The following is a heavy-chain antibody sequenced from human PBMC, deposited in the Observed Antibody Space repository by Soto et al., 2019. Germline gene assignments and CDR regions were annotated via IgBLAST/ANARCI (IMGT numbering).Heavy chain of an antibody. Sequence: ESLKISCKGSGYSFTSYWIGWVRQMPGKGLEWMGIIYPGDSDTRYSPSFQGQVTISADKSISTAYLQWSSLKASDTAMYYCGGHGLGEFDYYYGMDVWGQGTTVTVSS. CDR2: IYPGDSDT. J-gene: IGHJ6*02. CDR1: GYSFTSYW. D-gene: IGHD3-10*01. CDR3: GGHGLGEFDYYYGMDV. V-gene: IGHV5-51*01.